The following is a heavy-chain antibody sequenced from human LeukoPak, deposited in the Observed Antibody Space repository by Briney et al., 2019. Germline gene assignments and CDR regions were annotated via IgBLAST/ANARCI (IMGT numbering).Heavy chain of an antibody. Sequence: ASVKVSCKASGYTFTSYGISWVRQAPGQGLEWMGWISAYNGNTNYAQKLQGRVTMTTDTSTSTAYMELRSLRSDDTAVYYCARVSGVNSGWYGSDYYYYMDVWGKGTTVTVSS. CDR2: ISAYNGNT. J-gene: IGHJ6*03. CDR1: GYTFTSYG. D-gene: IGHD6-19*01. V-gene: IGHV1-18*01. CDR3: ARVSGVNSGWYGSDYYYYMDV.